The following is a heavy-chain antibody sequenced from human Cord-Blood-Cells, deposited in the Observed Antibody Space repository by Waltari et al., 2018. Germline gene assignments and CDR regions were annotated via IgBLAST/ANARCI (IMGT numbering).Heavy chain of an antibody. V-gene: IGHV4-61*09. CDR3: ARDAQDAFDI. Sequence: QVQLQESGPGLVKPSQTLSLTCTVSGGSISSGSYYWSWIRQPAGKGLEWIGYIYTSGSTNYNPSLKSRVTISVDTSKNQFSLKLSSVTAADTAVYYCARDAQDAFDIWGQGTKVTVSS. J-gene: IGHJ3*02. CDR1: GGSISSGSYY. CDR2: IYTSGST.